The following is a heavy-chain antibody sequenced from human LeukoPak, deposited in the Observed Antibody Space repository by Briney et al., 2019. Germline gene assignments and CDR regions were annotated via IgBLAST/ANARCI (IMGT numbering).Heavy chain of an antibody. CDR1: GYTFTSYG. V-gene: IGHV1-18*01. CDR2: ISAYNGNT. Sequence: ASVKVSCKASGYTFTSYGISWVRQAPGQGLEWMGWISAYNGNTNYAQKLQGRVTMTTDTSTSTAYMELRSLRSDDTAVYYCARGEVLGYDLTAFDIWGQGTMVTVSP. J-gene: IGHJ3*02. CDR3: ARGEVLGYDLTAFDI. D-gene: IGHD3-16*01.